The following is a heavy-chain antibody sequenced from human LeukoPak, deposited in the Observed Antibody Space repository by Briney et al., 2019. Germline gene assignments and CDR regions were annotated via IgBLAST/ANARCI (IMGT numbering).Heavy chain of an antibody. D-gene: IGHD4-17*01. J-gene: IGHJ3*02. CDR3: ARVVTTTVTTYGAFDI. CDR2: INPNSGGT. V-gene: IGHV1-2*02. CDR1: GSTFTGYD. Sequence: ASVKVSCKASGSTFTGYDMHWVRQAPGQGLELMGWINPNSGGTNYAQQFQGRVTMTRDTSISTAYMELSRLRSDDTAMYYCARVVTTTVTTYGAFDIWGQGTMVTVSS.